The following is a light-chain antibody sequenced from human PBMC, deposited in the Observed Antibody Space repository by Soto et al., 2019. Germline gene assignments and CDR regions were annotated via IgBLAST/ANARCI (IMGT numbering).Light chain of an antibody. V-gene: IGKV3-15*01. CDR2: DAS. CDR3: QQYDKWPGT. Sequence: DIVMTQSPATLSVSPGERATLSCRASQDIDINIAWYQQKPGQSPTLLIYDASTRASGLPARFSGSGSGAAFNLTISGLLSDDFAVYYCQQYDKWPGTFGQGTLVDTK. CDR1: QDIDIN. J-gene: IGKJ1*01.